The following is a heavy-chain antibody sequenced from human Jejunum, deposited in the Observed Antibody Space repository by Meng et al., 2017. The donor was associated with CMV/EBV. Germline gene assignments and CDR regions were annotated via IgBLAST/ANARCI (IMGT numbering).Heavy chain of an antibody. D-gene: IGHD2-8*01. CDR3: AREGAKYCTNGVCYFDH. V-gene: IGHV1-18*01. CDR1: GSSFSDYD. CDR2: ISSYKDNT. Sequence: QVQLVQSATEVKKPGTSVKVSSNVSGSSFSDYDSSWVRLDPGQGLEWMGWISSYKDNTKYAEKFQGRVTMTTDTSASTDYMELRSLRSDDTAVYAGAREGAKYCTNGVCYFDHWGQGTLVTVSS. J-gene: IGHJ4*02.